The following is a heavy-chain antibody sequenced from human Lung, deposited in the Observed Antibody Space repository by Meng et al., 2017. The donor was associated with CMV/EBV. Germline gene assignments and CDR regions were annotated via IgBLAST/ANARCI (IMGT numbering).Heavy chain of an antibody. CDR1: GFIFDNYA. D-gene: IGHD3-9*01. V-gene: IGHV3-30*01. Sequence: GESLKISCVASGFIFDNYALHWVRQAPGKGLQWVAVVSYDGSDKYVADSVKGRYTVSRDNSKNTLSLQMNGLRVDDTAVYYCATSLVKALGALDLWGQGTMVTVSS. J-gene: IGHJ3*01. CDR3: ATSLVKALGALDL. CDR2: VSYDGSDK.